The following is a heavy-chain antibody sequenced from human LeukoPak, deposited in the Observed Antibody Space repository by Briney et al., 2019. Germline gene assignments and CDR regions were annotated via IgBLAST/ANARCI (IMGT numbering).Heavy chain of an antibody. Sequence: ASVKVSCKDSGYTFTNHYIHWVRQAPGQGLEWMGWINPNSGDTNFAQKFQGRVTMARDTSISTAYMELSRLRSDDTAVYYCARDRYTGYGTFDFWGQGTLVTVSS. J-gene: IGHJ4*02. CDR3: ARDRYTGYGTFDF. CDR1: GYTFTNHY. D-gene: IGHD5-12*01. V-gene: IGHV1-2*02. CDR2: INPNSGDT.